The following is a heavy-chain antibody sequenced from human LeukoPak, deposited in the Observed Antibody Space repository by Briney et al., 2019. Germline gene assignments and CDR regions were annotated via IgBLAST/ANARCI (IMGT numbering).Heavy chain of an antibody. CDR2: IDHSGSS. V-gene: IGHV4-59*01. Sequence: SETLSLTCPVSGASISSSYWSWIRQPPGKGLEWIGYIDHSGSSDYNPSLKSRVTMSVDTSKNQFSLEVSSVTAADTAVYYCARGRNWFDPWGQGTPVTVSS. J-gene: IGHJ5*02. CDR3: ARGRNWFDP. CDR1: GASISSSY.